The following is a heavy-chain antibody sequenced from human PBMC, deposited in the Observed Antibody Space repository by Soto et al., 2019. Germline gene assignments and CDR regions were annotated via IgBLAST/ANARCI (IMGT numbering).Heavy chain of an antibody. CDR1: GYTFTSYG. CDR2: ISAYNGNT. D-gene: IGHD6-13*01. Sequence: QVQLVQSGAEVKKPGASVKVSCKASGYTFTSYGITWVRQAPGQGLEWMGWISAYNGNTNYAQKRKRRCTMTTDTSTSTVYMELRSLRSDDTAVYYCARDRGYSSDYWGQGTLVTVSS. CDR3: ARDRGYSSDY. J-gene: IGHJ4*02. V-gene: IGHV1-18*01.